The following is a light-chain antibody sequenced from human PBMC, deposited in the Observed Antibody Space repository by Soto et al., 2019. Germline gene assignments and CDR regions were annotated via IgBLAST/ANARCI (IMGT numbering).Light chain of an antibody. CDR2: GAS. Sequence: EVLMTQFPSTLSVSLGDRVTLSCRPSQSVSISLAWYQQRPGQAPRLLIYGASIRPSGIPARFSGYGSETEFTLTISSLQSEDVAVYYCQQYYNWPYTFGQGTKLEIK. V-gene: IGKV3-15*01. J-gene: IGKJ2*01. CDR1: QSVSIS. CDR3: QQYYNWPYT.